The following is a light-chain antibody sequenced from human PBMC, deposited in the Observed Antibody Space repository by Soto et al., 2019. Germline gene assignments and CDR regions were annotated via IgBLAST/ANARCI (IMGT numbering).Light chain of an antibody. Sequence: EIVLTQSPGTLSLSPGERATLSCRASQSVSSSYLAGYQQKPGQAPRLLIYGASSTATGIPDRVSGSGSGTDFTLGLSRLEPEDVAVYYCQQYGSSPWTFGQVTKVEIK. CDR3: QQYGSSPWT. CDR2: GAS. CDR1: QSVSSSY. V-gene: IGKV3-20*01. J-gene: IGKJ1*01.